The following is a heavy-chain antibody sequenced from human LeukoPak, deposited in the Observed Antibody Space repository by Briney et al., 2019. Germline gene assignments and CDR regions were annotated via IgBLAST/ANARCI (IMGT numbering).Heavy chain of an antibody. CDR2: ISWNSGNI. D-gene: IGHD4-17*01. Sequence: PGGSLRLSCAASGFTFNDYAMHWVRQAPGKGLEWVSGISWNSGNIGYADSVKGRFTISRDNAKNSLYLQMNSLRPEDTALYYCAKDIGDYGDSKWYLDLWGRGTLVTVSS. V-gene: IGHV3-9*01. J-gene: IGHJ2*01. CDR3: AKDIGDYGDSKWYLDL. CDR1: GFTFNDYA.